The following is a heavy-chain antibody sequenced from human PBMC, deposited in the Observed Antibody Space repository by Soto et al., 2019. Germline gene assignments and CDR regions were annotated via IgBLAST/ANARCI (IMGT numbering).Heavy chain of an antibody. V-gene: IGHV3-23*01. CDR3: VTGSSGTRGEDF. J-gene: IGHJ4*02. CDR1: GINLINHA. Sequence: LRLSSFASGINLINHAMARVRQAPGKGLEWVSTVSETGTVTYYADSVKGRFTISRDNSRNTLYLQLNNLRAEDTAVYYCVTGSSGTRGEDFWGPGALVTVSS. D-gene: IGHD3-16*01. CDR2: VSETGTVT.